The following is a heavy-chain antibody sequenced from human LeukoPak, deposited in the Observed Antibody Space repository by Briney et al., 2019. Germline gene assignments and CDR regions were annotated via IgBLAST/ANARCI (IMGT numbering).Heavy chain of an antibody. J-gene: IGHJ6*03. D-gene: IGHD1-14*01. CDR2: IYTSGST. CDR1: GGSISSYY. CDR3: ARGGKGPVSYYYYMDV. Sequence: PSETLSLTCTVSGGSISSYYWSWIRQPAGKGLEWIGRIYTSGSTNYNPSLKSRVTMSVDTSKNQFSLKLNSVTAADTAVYYCARGGKGPVSYYYYMDVWGKGTTVTVSS. V-gene: IGHV4-4*07.